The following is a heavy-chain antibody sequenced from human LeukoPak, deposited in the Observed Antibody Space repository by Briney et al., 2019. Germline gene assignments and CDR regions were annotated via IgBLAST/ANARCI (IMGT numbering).Heavy chain of an antibody. J-gene: IGHJ6*03. CDR3: ASYSSSHPGYYYYYMDV. CDR1: GGSISSYY. D-gene: IGHD6-13*01. CDR2: IYYSGST. V-gene: IGHV4-59*01. Sequence: PSETLSLTCTVSGGSISSYYWSWIRQSPGKGPEWIGYIYYSGSTNYNPSLKSRVTISVDTSKNQFSLKLSSVTAADTAVYYCASYSSSHPGYYYYYMDVWGKGTPVTVSS.